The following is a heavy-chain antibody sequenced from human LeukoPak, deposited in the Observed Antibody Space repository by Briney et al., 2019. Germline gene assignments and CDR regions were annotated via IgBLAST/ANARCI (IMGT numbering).Heavy chain of an antibody. D-gene: IGHD3-3*01. V-gene: IGHV4-59*07. CDR2: IYYSGST. J-gene: IGHJ3*02. CDR3: ASVTIFGVVGAFDI. CDR1: GGSISSYY. Sequence: SDTLSLTCTVSGGSISSYYWSWIRQPPGKGLEWIGYIYYSGSTNYNPSLKSRVTISVDTSKNQFSLKLSSVTAADTAVYYCASVTIFGVVGAFDIWGQGTMVTVSS.